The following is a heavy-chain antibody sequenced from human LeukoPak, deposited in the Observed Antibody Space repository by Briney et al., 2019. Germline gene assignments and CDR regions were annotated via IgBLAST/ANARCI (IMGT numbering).Heavy chain of an antibody. Sequence: EASVKVSCKASGYTFTGYYMHWVRQAPGQGLEWMGWINPNSGGTKYAQKFQGRVSMTRDTSISAAYMELSRLRFDDTAVYYCARSDTAMVIISGYWGQGTLVTVSS. J-gene: IGHJ4*02. CDR3: ARSDTAMVIISGY. CDR2: INPNSGGT. V-gene: IGHV1-2*02. CDR1: GYTFTGYY. D-gene: IGHD5-18*01.